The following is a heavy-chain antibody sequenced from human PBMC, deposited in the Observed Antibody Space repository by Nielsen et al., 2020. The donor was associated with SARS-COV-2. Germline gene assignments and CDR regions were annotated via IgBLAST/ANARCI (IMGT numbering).Heavy chain of an antibody. D-gene: IGHD2-15*01. CDR1: GFTFSSYG. J-gene: IGHJ4*02. CDR2: ISYDGSNK. V-gene: IGHV3-30*18. Sequence: GESLKISCAASGFTFSSYGMHWVRQAPGKGLEWVAVISYDGSNKYYADSVKGRFTISRDNSKNTLYLQMNSLRAEDTAVYYCAKDLIAVIVATASPFDYWGQGSLVTVSS. CDR3: AKDLIAVIVATASPFDY.